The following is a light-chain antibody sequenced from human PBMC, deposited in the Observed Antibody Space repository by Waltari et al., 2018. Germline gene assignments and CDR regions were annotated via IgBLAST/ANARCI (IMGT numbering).Light chain of an antibody. CDR2: DAS. Sequence: VLTQSPGTLSLSPGERDTLSCRASQSVSSNYLAWYQQKPGQAPRLLIYDASNRAAGIADRFSGSGSGTDFTLTISRLEPEEVAVYYCQQYGRSPWTFGQGTKVEIK. V-gene: IGKV3-20*01. CDR1: QSVSSNY. CDR3: QQYGRSPWT. J-gene: IGKJ1*01.